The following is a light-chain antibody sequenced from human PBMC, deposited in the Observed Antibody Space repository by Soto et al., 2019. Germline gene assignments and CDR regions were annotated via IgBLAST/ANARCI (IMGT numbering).Light chain of an antibody. J-gene: IGLJ3*02. CDR1: ISNIGTNP. V-gene: IGLV1-44*01. CDR2: DDN. CDR3: AAWDDSLGVRL. Sequence: QSVLTQPPSASGTPGQRVTISCSGSISNIGTNPVNWYQQVPGTAPKLLIYDDNKRPSGVPDRVSGSKSGTTASLAISGLQSEDEDDYYCAAWDDSLGVRLFGGGTKLTVL.